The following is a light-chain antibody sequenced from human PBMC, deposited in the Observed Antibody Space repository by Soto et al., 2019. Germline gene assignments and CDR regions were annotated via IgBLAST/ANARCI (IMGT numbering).Light chain of an antibody. V-gene: IGKV4-1*01. CDR1: QSVLYSPNNKNY. CDR3: QQYYSTLRT. J-gene: IGKJ1*01. CDR2: WAS. Sequence: DIVMTQSPDSLAVSLGERATINCKSSQSVLYSPNNKNYLAWYQQKPGQPPKLLIYWASTRESGVPDRFSGSGSGTDFTLTISSLQADDVAVYYCQQYYSTLRTFGQGTKVEIK.